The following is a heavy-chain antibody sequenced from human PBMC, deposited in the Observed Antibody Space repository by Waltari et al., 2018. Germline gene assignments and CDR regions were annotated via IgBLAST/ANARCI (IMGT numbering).Heavy chain of an antibody. CDR3: AGHCSGGSCYDFDY. CDR2: IYSGGST. D-gene: IGHD2-15*01. CDR1: GFTVSSNY. V-gene: IGHV3-53*01. J-gene: IGHJ4*02. Sequence: EVQLVESGGGLIQPGGSLRLSCAASGFTVSSNYMSWVRQAPGKGLEWDSVIYSGGSTYYADAGKGRFTISRDNSKNSLYLQMNSLRAEDTAVYYCAGHCSGGSCYDFDYWGQGTLVTVSS.